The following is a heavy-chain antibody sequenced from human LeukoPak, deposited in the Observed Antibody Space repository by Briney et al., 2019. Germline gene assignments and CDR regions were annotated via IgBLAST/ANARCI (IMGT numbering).Heavy chain of an antibody. CDR2: IYTSGST. CDR3: ASITMVRGVIKGAFDI. D-gene: IGHD3-10*01. J-gene: IGHJ3*02. Sequence: PSETLSLTCTVSGGSISSYYWSWIRQPPGKGLEWIGYIYTSGSTNYNPSLKSRVTISVDTSKNQFSLKLSSVTAADTAVYYCASITMVRGVIKGAFDIWGQGTMVTVSS. CDR1: GGSISSYY. V-gene: IGHV4-4*09.